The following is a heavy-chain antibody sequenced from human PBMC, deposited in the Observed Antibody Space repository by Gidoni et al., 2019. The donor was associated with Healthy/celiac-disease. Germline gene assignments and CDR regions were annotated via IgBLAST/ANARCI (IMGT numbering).Heavy chain of an antibody. Sequence: QVQLVQSGAEVKKHGASVKVSCTASGYTFTRYYKHWVRPAPGEGLEWMGIINPSGGSTSYAQKFQGRVTMTSDTSTSTVYMELSSLRSEDTAVYYCARDYYGSGSYPYYYYGMDVWGQGTTVTVSS. J-gene: IGHJ6*02. CDR2: INPSGGST. CDR1: GYTFTRYY. V-gene: IGHV1-46*01. CDR3: ARDYYGSGSYPYYYYGMDV. D-gene: IGHD3-10*01.